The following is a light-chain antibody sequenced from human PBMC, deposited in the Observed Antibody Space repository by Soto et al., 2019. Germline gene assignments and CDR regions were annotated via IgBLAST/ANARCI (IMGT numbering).Light chain of an antibody. CDR2: DAS. Sequence: EIVMTQSPATLSVSPGEGATLSCRASQSVHNDLAWSQQRPGQAPRLLLYDASTRATGIPARFSGSGSGTEFTLSVSSLQSEDFAVYYCQQDTNWPPLTFGGGTKVEI. CDR1: QSVHND. V-gene: IGKV3-15*01. CDR3: QQDTNWPPLT. J-gene: IGKJ4*01.